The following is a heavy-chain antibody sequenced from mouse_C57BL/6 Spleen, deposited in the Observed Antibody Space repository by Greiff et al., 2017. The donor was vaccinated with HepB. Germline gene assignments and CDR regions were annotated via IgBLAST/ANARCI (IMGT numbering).Heavy chain of an antibody. D-gene: IGHD2-2*01. CDR1: GFTFSSYG. V-gene: IGHV5-6*02. Sequence: DVMLVESGGDLVKPGGSLKLSCAASGFTFSSYGMSWVRQTPDKRLEWVATISTGGSYTYYPDSVKGRFTISRDNAKNTLYLQMSSLKSEDTAMYYCARHEDGYDVSFAYWGQGTLVTVSA. CDR3: ARHEDGYDVSFAY. J-gene: IGHJ3*01. CDR2: ISTGGSYT.